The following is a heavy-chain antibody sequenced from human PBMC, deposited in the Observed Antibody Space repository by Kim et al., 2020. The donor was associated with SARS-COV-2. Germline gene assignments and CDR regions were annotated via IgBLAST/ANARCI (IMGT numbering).Heavy chain of an antibody. CDR1: GFTFGDYA. Sequence: GGSLRLSCTASGFTFGDYAMSWVRQAPGKGLEWVGFIRSKAYGGTTEYAASVKGRFTISRDDSKSIAYLQMNSLKTEDTAVYYCTTNTYPMIVVVLGIWGQGTMVTVSS. D-gene: IGHD3-22*01. V-gene: IGHV3-49*04. J-gene: IGHJ3*02. CDR3: TTNTYPMIVVVLGI. CDR2: IRSKAYGGTT.